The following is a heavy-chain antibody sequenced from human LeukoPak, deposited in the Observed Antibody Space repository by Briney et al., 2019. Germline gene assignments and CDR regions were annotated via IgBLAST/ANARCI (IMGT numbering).Heavy chain of an antibody. Sequence: ASVKVSCKASGYTFTSYDFNWLRQATGQGPEWMGWMNPNSGATGYAQKFQGRVTMTRNTSISTAYMELSSLRSEDTAVYYCARVRTFTSLFVDIWGQGTMVTVSS. D-gene: IGHD3-10*01. CDR2: MNPNSGAT. J-gene: IGHJ3*02. V-gene: IGHV1-8*01. CDR3: ARVRTFTSLFVDI. CDR1: GYTFTSYD.